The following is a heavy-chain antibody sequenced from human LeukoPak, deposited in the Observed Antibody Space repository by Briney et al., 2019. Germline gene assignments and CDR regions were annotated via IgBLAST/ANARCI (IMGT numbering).Heavy chain of an antibody. V-gene: IGHV3-48*03. CDR1: GFTFSNYE. D-gene: IGHD5-24*01. Sequence: PGGSLRLSCAASGFTFSNYEMHWVRQAPGKGLEWVSYISSSGSDIYYADSVKGRFTISRDNAKNSLYLHMNSLRAEDTAVYYCARDNLDDYIIDYWGQGTLVTVSS. CDR2: ISSSGSDI. CDR3: ARDNLDDYIIDY. J-gene: IGHJ4*02.